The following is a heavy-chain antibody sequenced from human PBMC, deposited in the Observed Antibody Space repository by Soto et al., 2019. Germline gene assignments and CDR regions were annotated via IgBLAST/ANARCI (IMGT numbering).Heavy chain of an antibody. Sequence: SETLSLTCTVSDGSVSTTNSYWGWIRQPPGKGLEWIGSVNYSGRTYFHPSLKSRVTISVDTSKNQFSLRLTSVTAADTAVYYCARHKFYGSGTYYNRASWFDPWGQGTRVTVSS. CDR2: VNYSGRT. CDR1: DGSVSTTNSY. CDR3: ARHKFYGSGTYYNRASWFDP. J-gene: IGHJ5*02. D-gene: IGHD3-10*01. V-gene: IGHV4-39*01.